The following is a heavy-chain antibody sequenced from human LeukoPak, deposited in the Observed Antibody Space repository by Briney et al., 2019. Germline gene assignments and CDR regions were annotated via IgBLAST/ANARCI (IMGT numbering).Heavy chain of an antibody. CDR2: FDPEDGET. J-gene: IGHJ4*02. V-gene: IGHV1-24*01. CDR1: GYTLTELS. CDR3: ATGRLPLGYYGSGSYYRDY. Sequence: GASVKVSCKVSGYTLTELSMHWVRQAPGKGLEWMGGFDPEDGETIYAQKFQGRVTMTEDTSTDTAYMELSSLRSEDTAVYYCATGRLPLGYYGSGSYYRDYWGQGTLVTVSS. D-gene: IGHD3-10*01.